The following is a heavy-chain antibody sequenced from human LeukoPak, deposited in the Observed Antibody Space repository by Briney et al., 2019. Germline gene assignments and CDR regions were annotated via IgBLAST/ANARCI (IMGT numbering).Heavy chain of an antibody. J-gene: IGHJ3*02. D-gene: IGHD3-22*01. CDR1: GGSISSYY. V-gene: IGHV4-59*12. CDR2: IYYSGST. CDR3: ARTYDSSGYYFAAAFDI. Sequence: SSETLSLTCTVSGGSISSYYWSWIRQPPGKGLEWIGYIYYSGSTYYNPSLKSRVTISVDTSKNQFSLKLSSVTAADTAVYYCARTYDSSGYYFAAAFDIWGQGTMVTVSS.